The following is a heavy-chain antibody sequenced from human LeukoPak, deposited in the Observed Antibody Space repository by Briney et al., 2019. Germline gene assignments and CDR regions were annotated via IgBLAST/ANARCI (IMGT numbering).Heavy chain of an antibody. V-gene: IGHV4-59*08. CDR1: GGPISNYY. D-gene: IGHD3-10*01. CDR2: IHYSGIT. CDR3: ASSGNYYFSIDY. Sequence: PSETLSLTCTVSGGPISNYYWSWIRQPPGKGLEWIGYIHYSGITKYNPSVKSRVTISLYTSKNQFSLKLSSLTAADTAVYYCASSGNYYFSIDYWGQGTLVTVSS. J-gene: IGHJ4*02.